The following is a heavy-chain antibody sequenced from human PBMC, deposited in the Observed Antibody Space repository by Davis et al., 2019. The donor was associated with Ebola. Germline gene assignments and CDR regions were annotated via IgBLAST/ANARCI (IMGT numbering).Heavy chain of an antibody. CDR3: ARLVVPAAIGWGWFDP. CDR2: IYYSGST. V-gene: IGHV4-39*01. CDR1: GGSISSSSYY. J-gene: IGHJ5*02. Sequence: MPSETLSLTCTVSGGSISSSSYYWGWIRHPPGKGLEWIGSIYYSGSTYYNPSLKSRVTISVDTSKNQFSLKLSSVTAADTAVYYCARLVVPAAIGWGWFDPWGQGTLVTVSS. D-gene: IGHD2-2*01.